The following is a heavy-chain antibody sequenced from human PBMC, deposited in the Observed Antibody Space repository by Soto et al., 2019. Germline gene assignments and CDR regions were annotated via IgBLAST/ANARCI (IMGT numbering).Heavy chain of an antibody. J-gene: IGHJ4*01. CDR3: ARRDYIGSYHFDY. V-gene: IGHV4-39*01. D-gene: IGHD1-26*01. CDR2: ISDSGNT. CDR1: VGSISSRSHH. Sequence: SETLSLTCTVSVGSISSRSHHWGWIRQAPGRGLEWIGTISDSGNTYSNSSLRGRVTISVDPAKNQFSLRLTSVTAADTAVYYCARRDYIGSYHFDYWGQGALVTVSS.